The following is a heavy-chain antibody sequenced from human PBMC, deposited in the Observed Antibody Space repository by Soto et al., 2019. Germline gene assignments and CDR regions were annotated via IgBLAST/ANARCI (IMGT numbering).Heavy chain of an antibody. CDR3: AREAVAGTFDY. CDR2: IYYSGST. J-gene: IGHJ4*02. V-gene: IGHV4-59*01. CDR1: GGSISSYY. Sequence: SETLSLTCTVSGGSISSYYWSWIRQPPRKGLEWIGYIYYSGSTNYNPSLKSRVTISVDTSKNQFSLKLSSVTAADTAVYYCAREAVAGTFDYWGQGTLVTVSS. D-gene: IGHD6-19*01.